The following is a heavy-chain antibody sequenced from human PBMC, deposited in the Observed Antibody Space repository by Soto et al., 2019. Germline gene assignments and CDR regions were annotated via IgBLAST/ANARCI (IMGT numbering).Heavy chain of an antibody. V-gene: IGHV3-33*01. CDR3: ARRGFRFYGMDV. Sequence: QVQLVESGGGVVQPGRSLRLSCAASGFTFSSYGMHWVRQAPGKGLEWVAVIWYDGSNKYYADSVKGRFTISRDNSKNTRYLQLNSLRAEATAVYHCARRGFRFYGMDVWGHGTKVTVSS. D-gene: IGHD3-3*01. J-gene: IGHJ6*02. CDR1: GFTFSSYG. CDR2: IWYDGSNK.